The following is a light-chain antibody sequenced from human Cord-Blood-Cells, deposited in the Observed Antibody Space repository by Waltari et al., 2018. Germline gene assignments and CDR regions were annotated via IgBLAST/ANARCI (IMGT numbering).Light chain of an antibody. CDR3: QQYYSYPPFT. Sequence: AIRMTQSPSSFSASPGDRVTITCRASQGISSSLACYQQKPGKAPKLLIYAASTLQSGVPSRFSGSGSGTEFTLTISCLQSEDFATYYCQQYYSYPPFTFGQGTKLEIK. CDR2: AAS. V-gene: IGKV1-8*01. CDR1: QGISSS. J-gene: IGKJ2*01.